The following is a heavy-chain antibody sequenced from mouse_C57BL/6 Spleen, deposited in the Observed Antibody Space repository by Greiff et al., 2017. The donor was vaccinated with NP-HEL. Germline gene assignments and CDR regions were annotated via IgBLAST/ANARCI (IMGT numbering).Heavy chain of an antibody. J-gene: IGHJ3*01. Sequence: EVKLMESGPGLVKPSQSLSLTCSVTGYSITSGYYWNWIRQFPGNKLEWMGYISYDGSNNYNPSLKNRISITRDTSKNQFFLKLNSVTTEDTATYYCARDRGYYGSSGTWFAYWGQGTLVTVSA. V-gene: IGHV3-6*01. CDR1: GYSITSGYY. CDR3: ARDRGYYGSSGTWFAY. D-gene: IGHD1-1*01. CDR2: ISYDGSN.